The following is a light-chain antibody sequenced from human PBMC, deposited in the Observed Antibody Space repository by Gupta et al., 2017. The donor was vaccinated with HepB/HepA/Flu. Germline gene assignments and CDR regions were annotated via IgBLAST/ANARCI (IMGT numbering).Light chain of an antibody. CDR3: QQCESAPFT. J-gene: IGKJ3*01. Sequence: IHMTHSPSSLSASVGDRVTITCRASQSISSYLNWYQQKPGKAPKLLIYAASSLESRIPSRFSGSGSETDFTLTISRLQPEDFATYFCQQCESAPFTFGHGTKVDIK. V-gene: IGKV1-39*01. CDR2: AAS. CDR1: QSISSY.